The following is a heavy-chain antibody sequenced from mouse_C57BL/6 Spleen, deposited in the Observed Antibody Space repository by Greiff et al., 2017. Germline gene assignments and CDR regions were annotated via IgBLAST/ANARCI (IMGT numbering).Heavy chain of an antibody. J-gene: IGHJ3*01. D-gene: IGHD1-1*01. Sequence: VQLQQSGPVLVKPGASVKMSCKASGYTFTDYYMNWVKQSHGKSLEWIGVINPYNGGTSYNQKFKGKATLTVDKSSSTAYMELNSLTSEDSAVYYCARRGDGSSPWFAYWGQGTLVTVSA. CDR3: ARRGDGSSPWFAY. CDR1: GYTFTDYY. CDR2: INPYNGGT. V-gene: IGHV1-19*01.